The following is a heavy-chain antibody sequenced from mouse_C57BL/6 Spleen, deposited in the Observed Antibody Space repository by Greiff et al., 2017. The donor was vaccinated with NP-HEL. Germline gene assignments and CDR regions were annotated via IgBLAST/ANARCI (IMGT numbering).Heavy chain of an antibody. Sequence: EVNVVESGGDLVKPGGSLKLSCAASGFTFSSYGMSWVRQTPDKRLEWVATISSGGSYTYYPDSVKGRFTIYRDNAKNTLYLRMRSLKSEDTAMYYCARLVYYECEGVFDYWGQGTTLTVSS. CDR3: ARLVYYECEGVFDY. V-gene: IGHV5-6*01. CDR2: ISSGGSYT. D-gene: IGHD2-4*01. CDR1: GFTFSSYG. J-gene: IGHJ2*01.